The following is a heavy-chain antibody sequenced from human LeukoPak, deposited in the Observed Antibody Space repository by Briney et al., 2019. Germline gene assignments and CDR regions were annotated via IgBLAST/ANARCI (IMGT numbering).Heavy chain of an antibody. CDR3: ARGRVARSPYFDY. CDR1: GGSFSGYY. CDR2: IYHSGST. J-gene: IGHJ4*02. V-gene: IGHV4-34*01. Sequence: SETLSLTCAVYGGSFSGYYWTWIRQPPGKGLEWIGEIYHSGSTNYNPSLKSRVTISVDTSKNQFSLRLSSVTAADTAVYYCARGRVARSPYFDYWGQGTLVTDSS.